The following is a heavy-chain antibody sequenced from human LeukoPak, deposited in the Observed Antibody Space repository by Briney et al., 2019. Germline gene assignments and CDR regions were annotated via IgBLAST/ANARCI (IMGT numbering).Heavy chain of an antibody. Sequence: ASVKVSCKASGGTFSSYAISWVRQAPGQGLEWMGGIIPIFGTANYAQKFQGRVTITADKSTSTAYMELSSLRSEDTAVYYCARFHYDYVWGSYQYADYWGQGTLVTVSS. CDR2: IIPIFGTA. CDR3: ARFHYDYVWGSYQYADY. V-gene: IGHV1-69*06. J-gene: IGHJ4*02. D-gene: IGHD3-16*02. CDR1: GGTFSSYA.